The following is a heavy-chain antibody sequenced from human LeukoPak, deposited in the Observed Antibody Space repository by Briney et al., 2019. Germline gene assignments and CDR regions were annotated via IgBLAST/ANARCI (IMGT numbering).Heavy chain of an antibody. CDR2: IKQDGSEK. CDR1: GFTFSSYW. J-gene: IGHJ6*03. V-gene: IGHV3-7*01. Sequence: GGSLRLSCAASGFTFSSYWMSWVRQAPGKGLEWVANIKQDGSEKYYVDSVKGRFTISRDNAKNSLYLQMNSLRAEDTAVYYCARENIPRGYAQGYMDVWGKGTTVTVSS. CDR3: ARENIPRGYAQGYMDV. D-gene: IGHD2/OR15-2a*01.